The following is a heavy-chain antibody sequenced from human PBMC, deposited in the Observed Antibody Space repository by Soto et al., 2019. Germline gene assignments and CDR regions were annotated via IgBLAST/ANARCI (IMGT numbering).Heavy chain of an antibody. Sequence: GESLKISCKGSGYSFSSFWIGWVRQMPGKGLEWMGIIYPGDSDTRYSPSFQGQVTISADKSISTAYLQWSSLKASDTAMYSCARSLVVPDASEGAFDIWGQGTMVTVSS. CDR1: GYSFSSFW. D-gene: IGHD2-2*01. V-gene: IGHV5-51*01. CDR2: IYPGDSDT. J-gene: IGHJ3*02. CDR3: ARSLVVPDASEGAFDI.